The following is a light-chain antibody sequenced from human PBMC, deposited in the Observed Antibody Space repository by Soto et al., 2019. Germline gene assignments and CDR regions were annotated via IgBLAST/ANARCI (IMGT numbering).Light chain of an antibody. Sequence: QSVLTQPPSASGTPGQRVTISCSGSSSNIGSNTVNWYQQLPGTAPKLLIYSNNQRPSGVPDRFSGSKSGTSASLAISGLQSEDKADYYCAAWDDSLNGRYVFGTGTTVTV. V-gene: IGLV1-44*01. CDR2: SNN. CDR1: SSNIGSNT. CDR3: AAWDDSLNGRYV. J-gene: IGLJ1*01.